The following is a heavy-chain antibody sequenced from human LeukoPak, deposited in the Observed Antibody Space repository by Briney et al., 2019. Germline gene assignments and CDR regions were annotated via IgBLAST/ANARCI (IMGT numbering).Heavy chain of an antibody. J-gene: IGHJ5*02. CDR2: IYHSGST. Sequence: SETLSLTCTVSGYSISSGYYWGWIRQPPGKGLEWIGSIYHSGSTYYNPSLKSRVTISVDTSKNQFSLKLSSVTAADTAVYYCARTGLGYCSGGSCYNWFDPWGQGTLVTVSS. D-gene: IGHD2-15*01. V-gene: IGHV4-38-2*02. CDR3: ARTGLGYCSGGSCYNWFDP. CDR1: GYSISSGYY.